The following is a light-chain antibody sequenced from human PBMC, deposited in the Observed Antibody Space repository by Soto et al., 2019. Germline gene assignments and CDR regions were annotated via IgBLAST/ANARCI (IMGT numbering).Light chain of an antibody. V-gene: IGLV2-14*01. CDR3: SSYTTSSTLV. CDR2: EVD. Sequence: QSALTQPASVSGSPGQSITISCTGTSSDVGGYNFVSWYQQHPGKAPKLMNYEVDNRPSGVSNRFSGSKSDNTASLTISGLQAEDEADYYCSSYTTSSTLVFGTGTKVTVL. CDR1: SSDVGGYNF. J-gene: IGLJ1*01.